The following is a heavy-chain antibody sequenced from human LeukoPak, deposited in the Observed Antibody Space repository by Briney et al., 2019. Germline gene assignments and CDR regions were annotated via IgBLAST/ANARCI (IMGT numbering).Heavy chain of an antibody. CDR2: ISSSSSYI. CDR1: GFTFSSYS. Sequence: GGSLRLSCAASGFTFSSYSMNWVRQAPGKGVEWGSSISSSSSYIYYADSVKGRFTISRDNAKNSLYLEMNSLRAEDTAVYYCARGVGATDHDAFDIWGQGTMVTVSS. D-gene: IGHD1-26*01. V-gene: IGHV3-21*01. J-gene: IGHJ3*02. CDR3: ARGVGATDHDAFDI.